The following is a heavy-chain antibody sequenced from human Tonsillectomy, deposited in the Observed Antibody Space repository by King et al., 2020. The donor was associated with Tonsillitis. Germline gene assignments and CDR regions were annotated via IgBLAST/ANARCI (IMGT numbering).Heavy chain of an antibody. Sequence: QLQESGPGLVKPSQTLSLTCTVSGDSISRGSFYWSWIRQPAGKGLEWIGRIYTSGTTKYNPSLKSRVTISLDKSKDQFSLSLNSVTAADTAVYYCTRDDRGFDYWGQGTLVTVSS. CDR2: IYTSGTT. J-gene: IGHJ4*02. D-gene: IGHD3-10*01. V-gene: IGHV4-61*02. CDR3: TRDDRGFDY. CDR1: GDSISRGSFY.